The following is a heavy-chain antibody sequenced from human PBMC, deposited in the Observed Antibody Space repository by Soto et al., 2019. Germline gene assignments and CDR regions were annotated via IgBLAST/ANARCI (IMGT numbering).Heavy chain of an antibody. D-gene: IGHD7-27*01. V-gene: IGHV4-30-4*01. CDR3: ARGPSGDKVDY. CDR1: GDSISSTDYY. J-gene: IGHJ4*02. CDR2: IYDGGTT. Sequence: SETLSLTCTVSGDSISSTDYYWTCICQSPDKGLEWIGHIYDGGTTYSSPSLKGRVTISADTSETQFSLKLNSVSAADTAVYYCARGPSGDKVDYWGQGIQVTVS.